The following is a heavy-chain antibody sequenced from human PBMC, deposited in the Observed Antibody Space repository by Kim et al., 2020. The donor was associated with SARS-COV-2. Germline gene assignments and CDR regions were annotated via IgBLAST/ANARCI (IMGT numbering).Heavy chain of an antibody. CDR1: GFTFSSFV. D-gene: IGHD3-16*01. CDR3: ARAGGYFGVDV. Sequence: GGSLRLSCAASGFTFSSFVMNWVRQAPGKGLEWLSYINAKTGTIYYADSVKGRFTMSRDNAKNSLYLQIDSLRDEDTALYYCARAGGYFGVDVWGQGTTVTVSS. J-gene: IGHJ6*02. CDR2: INAKTGTI. V-gene: IGHV3-48*02.